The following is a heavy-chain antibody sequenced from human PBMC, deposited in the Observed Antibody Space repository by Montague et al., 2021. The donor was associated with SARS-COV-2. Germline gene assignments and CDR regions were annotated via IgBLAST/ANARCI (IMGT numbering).Heavy chain of an antibody. CDR2: ISYDGSNK. D-gene: IGHD2-2*02. Sequence: SLRLSCAASGFTFSSYGMHWVRRAPGKGLEWVAVISYDGSNKYHADSVKGRFTISRDNSKNTLYLQMNSLRAEDTAVYYCAKDRQYCSSTSCYNYGYYYYYMDVWGKGTTVTVSS. CDR3: AKDRQYCSSTSCYNYGYYYYYMDV. J-gene: IGHJ6*03. V-gene: IGHV3-30*18. CDR1: GFTFSSYG.